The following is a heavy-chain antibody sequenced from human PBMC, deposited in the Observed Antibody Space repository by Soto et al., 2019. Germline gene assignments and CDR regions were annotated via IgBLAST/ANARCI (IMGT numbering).Heavy chain of an antibody. CDR2: ISGSGGST. Sequence: RLSWAASGFTFSSYAMSWVRQAPGKGLEWVSAISGSGGSTYYADSVKGRFTISRDNSKNTLYLQMNSLRAEDTAVYYCAKDIGSSGEGGMDVWGQGTTVTVSS. D-gene: IGHD6-19*01. CDR1: GFTFSSYA. J-gene: IGHJ6*02. V-gene: IGHV3-23*01. CDR3: AKDIGSSGEGGMDV.